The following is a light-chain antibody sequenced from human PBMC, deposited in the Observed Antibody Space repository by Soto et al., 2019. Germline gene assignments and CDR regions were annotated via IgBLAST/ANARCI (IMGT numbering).Light chain of an antibody. V-gene: IGLV2-14*01. CDR2: EVT. CDR1: SSDIGAYDY. J-gene: IGLJ1*01. CDR3: FSFTTAQNHI. Sequence: QSALTQPASVSGSPGHSITISCTGTSSDIGAYDYVSWFQQHPDKAPKLMISEVTNRPSGVSDRFSGSKSGNAASLTISGIQAEHEAYYFCFSFTTAQNHIFGTGTKVTV.